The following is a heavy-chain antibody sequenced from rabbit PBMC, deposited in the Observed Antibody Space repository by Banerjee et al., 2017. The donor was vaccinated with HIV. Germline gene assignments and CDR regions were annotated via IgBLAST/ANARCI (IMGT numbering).Heavy chain of an antibody. V-gene: IGHV1S7*01. J-gene: IGHJ4*01. CDR2: IATGKGST. CDR3: ARDVGGSSDYNYYFRL. Sequence: QSLEESGGDLVQPEGSLTLSSKASGFAFSSSYMSWVRQAPGKGLEWIGIIATGKGSTYYATWVNGRFTISSDNAQNTVDLQMNSLTAADTATYFCARDVGGSSDYNYYFRLWGPGTLVTVS. CDR1: GFAFSSSY. D-gene: IGHD8-1*01.